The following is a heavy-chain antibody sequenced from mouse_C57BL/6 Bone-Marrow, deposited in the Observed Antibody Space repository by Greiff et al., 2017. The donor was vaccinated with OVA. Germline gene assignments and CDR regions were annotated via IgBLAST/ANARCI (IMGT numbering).Heavy chain of an antibody. CDR2: IHPSDSDT. CDR1: GYTFTSYW. CDR3: AIGGGYYDYYAMDY. V-gene: IGHV1-74*01. Sequence: QVQLKQPGAELVKPGASVKVSCKASGYTFTSYWMHWVKQRPGQGLEWIGRIHPSDSDTNYNQKFKGKATLTVDKSSSTAYMQLSSLTSEDSAVYYCAIGGGYYDYYAMDYWGQGTSVTVSS. D-gene: IGHD2-3*01. J-gene: IGHJ4*01.